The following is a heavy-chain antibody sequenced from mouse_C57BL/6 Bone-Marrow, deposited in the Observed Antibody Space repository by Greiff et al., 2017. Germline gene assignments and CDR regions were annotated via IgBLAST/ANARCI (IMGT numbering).Heavy chain of an antibody. CDR3: INDYGPFDF. D-gene: IGHD1-2*01. Sequence: QVQLQQPGAELVKPGASVKFSCKASGYTFTSYRMNWVKQRPGQGLEWIGLIHPTSGSTNYNEKFKGKATLTVDKSSSTAYMQLRSLTSEDSVVYYCINDYGPFDFWGQGTTLTVSA. J-gene: IGHJ2*01. V-gene: IGHV1-64*01. CDR2: IHPTSGST. CDR1: GYTFTSYR.